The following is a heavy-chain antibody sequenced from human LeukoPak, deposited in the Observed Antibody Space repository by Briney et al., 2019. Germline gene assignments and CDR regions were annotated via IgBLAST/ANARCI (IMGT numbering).Heavy chain of an antibody. Sequence: PSETLSLTCAVYGGSFSGYYWSWIRQPPGEGLEWIGEINHGESTSYNPSLKSRVTISVDTSRNQFSLRLSSVTDADTAVYYCARGQGGSYVFYYYYGMDVWGRGTTVTVSS. V-gene: IGHV4-34*01. CDR3: ARGQGGSYVFYYYYGMDV. CDR1: GGSFSGYY. D-gene: IGHD5-18*01. CDR2: INHGEST. J-gene: IGHJ6*02.